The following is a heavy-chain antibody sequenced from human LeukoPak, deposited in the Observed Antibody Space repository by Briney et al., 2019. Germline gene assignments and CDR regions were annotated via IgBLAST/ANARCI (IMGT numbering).Heavy chain of an antibody. J-gene: IGHJ6*02. CDR1: GFTFSSYA. V-gene: IGHV3-48*02. Sequence: PGGSLRLSCTASGFTFSSYAMSWVRQAPGKGLEWVSYISSSSSTIYYADSVKGRFTISRDNAKNSLYLQMNSLRDEDTAVYYCARDGEIFGGTYGMDVWGQGTAVTVSS. CDR2: ISSSSSTI. D-gene: IGHD3-3*01. CDR3: ARDGEIFGGTYGMDV.